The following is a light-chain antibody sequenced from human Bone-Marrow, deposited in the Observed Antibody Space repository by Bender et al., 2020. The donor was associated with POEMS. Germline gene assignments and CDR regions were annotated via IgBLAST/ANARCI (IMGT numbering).Light chain of an antibody. J-gene: IGLJ3*02. Sequence: QSALTQPRSVSGSPGQSVTISCTGTSRDIGDYNYVSWYQQHPGKAPKLMIFDVSERPSGVPDRFSGSKSDNTASLTISGLQTEDEADYYCSSYAGGYTWVFGGGTEVTVL. V-gene: IGLV2-11*01. CDR3: SSYAGGYTWV. CDR1: SRDIGDYNY. CDR2: DVS.